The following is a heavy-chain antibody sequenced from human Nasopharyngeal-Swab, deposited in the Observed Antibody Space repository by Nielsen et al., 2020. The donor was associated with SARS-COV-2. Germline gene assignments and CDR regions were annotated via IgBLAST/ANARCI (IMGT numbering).Heavy chain of an antibody. D-gene: IGHD1-26*01. Sequence: SVKVSCKASGGTFSSYAISWVRQAPGQGLEWMGGIIPIFGTAIYAQKFQGRVTMTEDTSTDTAYMELSSLRSEDTAVYYCATEWAYLRNSGSFRYLGYWGQGTLVTVSS. CDR3: ATEWAYLRNSGSFRYLGY. CDR2: IIPIFGTA. V-gene: IGHV1-69*06. J-gene: IGHJ4*02. CDR1: GGTFSSYA.